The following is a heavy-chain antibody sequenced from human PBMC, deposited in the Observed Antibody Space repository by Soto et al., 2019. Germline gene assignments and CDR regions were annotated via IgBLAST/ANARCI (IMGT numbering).Heavy chain of an antibody. CDR1: GGSVSSGSYY. D-gene: IGHD1-20*01. Sequence: PSETLSLTCTVSGGSVSSGSYYWSWIRQPPGKGLECIGYIYYSGSTNYNPSLKSRVTISVDTSKNQFSLKLSSVTAADTAVYYCARPTYNSGSPFDYWGQGTLVTVSS. J-gene: IGHJ4*02. V-gene: IGHV4-61*01. CDR3: ARPTYNSGSPFDY. CDR2: IYYSGST.